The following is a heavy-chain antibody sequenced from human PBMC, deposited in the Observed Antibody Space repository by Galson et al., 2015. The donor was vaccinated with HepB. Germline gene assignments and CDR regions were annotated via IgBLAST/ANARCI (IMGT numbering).Heavy chain of an antibody. CDR1: GFTFSSYV. Sequence: SLRLSCAASGFTFSSYVMTWVRQAPGKGLEWVSAISGSGYNTYYADSVKGRFTISRDNSKNTLYLQMNSLRAEDTAVYYCAKAYCISTVCYAGRSYDYWGQGTLVTVSS. CDR3: AKAYCISTVCYAGRSYDY. D-gene: IGHD2-2*01. CDR2: ISGSGYNT. V-gene: IGHV3-23*01. J-gene: IGHJ4*02.